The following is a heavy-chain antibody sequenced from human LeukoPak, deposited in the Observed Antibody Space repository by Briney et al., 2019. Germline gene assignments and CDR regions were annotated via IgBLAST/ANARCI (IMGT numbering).Heavy chain of an antibody. J-gene: IGHJ4*02. D-gene: IGHD3-9*01. V-gene: IGHV3-48*02. Sequence: AGGSLRLSCAASGFTFSNYVMSWVRQAPGKGLEWVSYINHNGEMIFYPDFVKGRFTIPRDNAKNSLYLQMNSLRDEDTAVYYCARDNDWAFHYWGQGTLVTVSS. CDR1: GFTFSNYV. CDR3: ARDNDWAFHY. CDR2: INHNGEMI.